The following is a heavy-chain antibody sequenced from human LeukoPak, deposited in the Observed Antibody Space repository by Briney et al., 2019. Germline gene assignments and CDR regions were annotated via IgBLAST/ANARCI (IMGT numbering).Heavy chain of an antibody. Sequence: GGSLRLSCAASGFTVSSNYMSWVRQAPGKGLEWVSNIYSGGSTYYADSVKGRFTISRDNSKNTVYLQMNSLRAGDTAVYFCARVRLDRSERNLDAFVNWGQGTMVTVSS. D-gene: IGHD1-14*01. V-gene: IGHV3-53*01. CDR3: ARVRLDRSERNLDAFVN. CDR1: GFTVSSNY. J-gene: IGHJ3*01. CDR2: IYSGGST.